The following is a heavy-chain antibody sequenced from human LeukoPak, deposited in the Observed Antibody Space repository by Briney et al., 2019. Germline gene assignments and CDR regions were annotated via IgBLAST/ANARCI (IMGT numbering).Heavy chain of an antibody. CDR3: ARDSGVLGWGY. Sequence: GGSLRLSCAASGFTFSAYAMNWVRQAPGQGLQWVSYISSSSTTVHYTDSVKGRFTISRDNDKNSLDLQMDSLRAEDTAVYYCARDSGVLGWGYWGQGTLVTVSS. CDR1: GFTFSAYA. V-gene: IGHV3-48*01. J-gene: IGHJ4*02. CDR2: ISSSSTTV. D-gene: IGHD3-3*01.